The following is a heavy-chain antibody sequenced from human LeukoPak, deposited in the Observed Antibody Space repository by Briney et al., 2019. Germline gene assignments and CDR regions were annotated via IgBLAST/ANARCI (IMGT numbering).Heavy chain of an antibody. V-gene: IGHV3-21*01. D-gene: IGHD6-13*01. CDR2: ISSSSSYI. J-gene: IGHJ4*02. Sequence: GGSLRLSCAASGFTFSSYSMDWVRQAPGKGLEWVSSISSSSSYIYYADSVKGRFTISRDNAKNSLYLQMNSLRAEDTAVYYCARERGSSSWMTFDYWGQGTLVTVSS. CDR3: ARERGSSSWMTFDY. CDR1: GFTFSSYS.